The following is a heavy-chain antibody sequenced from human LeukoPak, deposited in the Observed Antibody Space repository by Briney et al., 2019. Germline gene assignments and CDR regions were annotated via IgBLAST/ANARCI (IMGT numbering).Heavy chain of an antibody. J-gene: IGHJ4*02. CDR1: GFTFGNYA. D-gene: IGHD4-17*01. Sequence: PGGSLRLSCAVSGFTFGNYAMHWVRQAPGKGLEWVSGISGSGGGAHYADSVKGRFTISRDNFKNTLSVQMSSLRAEDTAVYYCAREHYGPDYWGQGTLVTVSS. CDR2: ISGSGGGA. CDR3: AREHYGPDY. V-gene: IGHV3-23*01.